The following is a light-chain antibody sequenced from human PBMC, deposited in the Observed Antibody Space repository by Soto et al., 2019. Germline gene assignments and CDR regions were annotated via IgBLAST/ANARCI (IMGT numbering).Light chain of an antibody. Sequence: EIVLTQSPATLSLSPGERATLSFRASRSVNSYLAWYQQKPGQAPRLLISDASNRATGIPSRFSGSGSGTDFTLTIGSLEPEDFAVYYCQQYGSPLWTFGQGTKV. J-gene: IGKJ1*01. CDR2: DAS. V-gene: IGKV3-11*01. CDR3: QQYGSPLWT. CDR1: RSVNSY.